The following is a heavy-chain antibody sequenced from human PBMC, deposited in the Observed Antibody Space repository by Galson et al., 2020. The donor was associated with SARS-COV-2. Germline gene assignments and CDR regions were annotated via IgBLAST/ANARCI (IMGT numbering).Heavy chain of an antibody. J-gene: IGHJ4*02. D-gene: IGHD3-9*01. CDR1: RGSISSRNYY. V-gene: IGHV4-39*01. Sequence: SETLSLTCTLYRGSISSRNYYWGWVRQPPGEGLEWIGSIYYTESNYYNPSLTSRVTMSVDTSRTQFSLTLSSVTAADTAVYCCARQILAGYFSFYDLYFWGQGTLVSGSS. CDR3: ARQILAGYFSFYDLYF. CDR2: IYYTESN.